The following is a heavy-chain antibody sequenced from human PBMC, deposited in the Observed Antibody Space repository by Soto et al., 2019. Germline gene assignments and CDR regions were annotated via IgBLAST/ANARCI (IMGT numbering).Heavy chain of an antibody. CDR3: ARENVGTLDY. CDR1: GFTFSSYS. Sequence: EVQLVESGGGLVKPGGSVRLSCAASGFTFSSYSMNWVRQAPGKGLEWVSSISSSSSYIYYADSVKGRFTISRDNAKNSLYLQMNSLRAEDTAVYYCARENVGTLDYWGQGTLVTVSS. D-gene: IGHD1-7*01. J-gene: IGHJ4*02. CDR2: ISSSSSYI. V-gene: IGHV3-21*01.